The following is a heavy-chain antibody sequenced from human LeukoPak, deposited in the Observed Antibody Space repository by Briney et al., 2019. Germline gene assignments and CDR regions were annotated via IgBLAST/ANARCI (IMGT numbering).Heavy chain of an antibody. CDR2: INHSGST. CDR3: AREEYGGNSVMGDY. J-gene: IGHJ4*02. CDR1: GGSFSGYY. V-gene: IGHV4-34*01. D-gene: IGHD2-21*02. Sequence: PSETLSLTCAVYGGSFSGYYWSWIRQPPGKGPEWIGEINHSGSTNYNPSLKSRVTISVDTSKNQFSLKLSSVTAADTAVYYCAREEYGGNSVMGDYWGQGTLVTVSS.